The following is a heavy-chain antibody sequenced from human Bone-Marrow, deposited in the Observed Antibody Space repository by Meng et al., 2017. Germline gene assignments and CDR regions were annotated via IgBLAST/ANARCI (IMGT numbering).Heavy chain of an antibody. V-gene: IGHV3-23*01. D-gene: IGHD1-26*01. CDR2: ISGSGGST. CDR3: AKVGEQPYNGSYYEGLAFDN. CDR1: GFTFSSYA. J-gene: IGHJ3*02. Sequence: GESLKISCAASGFTFSSYAMSWVRQAPGKGLEWVSAISGSGGSTYYADSVKGRFTISRDNSKNTLYLQMNSLRSGDTAVYYCAKVGEQPYNGSYYEGLAFDNWGQGTMVTVSS.